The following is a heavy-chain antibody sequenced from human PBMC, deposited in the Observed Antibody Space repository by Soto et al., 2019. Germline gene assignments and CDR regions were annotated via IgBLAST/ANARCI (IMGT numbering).Heavy chain of an antibody. CDR1: GFTFSSYA. CDR3: ARDPFSGWYFDY. Sequence: PGGSLRLSCAASGFTFSSYAMHWVRQAPGKGLEWVAVISYDGSNKYYADSVKGRFTISRDNSKNTLYLQMNSLRAEDTAVYYCARDPFSGWYFDYWGQGTLGT. V-gene: IGHV3-30-3*01. CDR2: ISYDGSNK. J-gene: IGHJ4*02. D-gene: IGHD6-19*01.